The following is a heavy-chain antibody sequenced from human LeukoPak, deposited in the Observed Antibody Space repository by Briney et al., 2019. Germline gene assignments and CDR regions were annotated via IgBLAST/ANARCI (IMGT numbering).Heavy chain of an antibody. Sequence: SETLSLTCAVYGGSFSGNYWSWIRQPPGKGLEWIGEINHSGSTNYNPSLESRVTISVDTSKNQFSLKLSSVTAADTAVYYCARERGKYFDYWGQGTLVTVSS. CDR2: INHSGST. V-gene: IGHV4-34*01. CDR3: ARERGKYFDY. J-gene: IGHJ4*02. D-gene: IGHD3-10*01. CDR1: GGSFSGNY.